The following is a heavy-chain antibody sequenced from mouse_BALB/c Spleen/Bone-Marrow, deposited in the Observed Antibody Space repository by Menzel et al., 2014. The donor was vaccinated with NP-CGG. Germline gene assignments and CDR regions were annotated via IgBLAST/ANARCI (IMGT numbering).Heavy chain of an antibody. CDR2: INPSNGRT. D-gene: IGHD2-3*01. V-gene: IGHV1S81*02. J-gene: IGHJ4*01. CDR1: GYTFTSYW. Sequence: QVQLQQPGAELVKPGASVKLSCKASGYTFTSYWMHWVKQRPGQGLEWIGEINPSNGRTNYNEKFKSKATLTVDKSSSTAHMQLSSLTSEDSAVYYCARSDGYYPYYYAMDYWGQGTSVTVSS. CDR3: ARSDGYYPYYYAMDY.